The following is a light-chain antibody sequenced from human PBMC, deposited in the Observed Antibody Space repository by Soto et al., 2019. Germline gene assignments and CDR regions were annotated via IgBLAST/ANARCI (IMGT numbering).Light chain of an antibody. CDR1: QSLTNSF. CDR2: KAS. Sequence: TQSPGTLSLSQGERATLACEASQSLTNSFIAWYQQIPGKAPKLLIYKASTLQSGVPSRFSGSGSGTEFTLTISSLQPDDFATYYCQQYNSYWTFGQGTKVDIK. J-gene: IGKJ1*01. CDR3: QQYNSYWT. V-gene: IGKV1-5*03.